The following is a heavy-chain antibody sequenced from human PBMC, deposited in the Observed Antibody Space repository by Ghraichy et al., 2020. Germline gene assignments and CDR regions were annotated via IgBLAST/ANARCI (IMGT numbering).Heavy chain of an antibody. CDR3: ARDGGKVATILPYFDY. V-gene: IGHV3-7*03. Sequence: LSLTCAASGFTFSSYWMSWVRQAPGKWLEWVANIKQDGSEKYYVDSVKGRFTISRDNAKNSLYLQMNSLRAEDTAVYYCARDGGKVATILPYFDYWGQGTLVTVSS. J-gene: IGHJ4*02. D-gene: IGHD5-12*01. CDR2: IKQDGSEK. CDR1: GFTFSSYW.